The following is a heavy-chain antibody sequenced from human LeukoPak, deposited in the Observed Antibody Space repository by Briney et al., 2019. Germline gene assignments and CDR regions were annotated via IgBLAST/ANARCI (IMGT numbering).Heavy chain of an antibody. Sequence: ASVKVSCKASGYTFTGYYMHWVRQAPGQGLEWMGRINPNSGGTNYAQKFQGRVTMTRDTSISTAYMELSRLRSDGTAVYYCARGYSGYDTFDYWGQGTLVTVSS. J-gene: IGHJ4*02. CDR1: GYTFTGYY. D-gene: IGHD5-12*01. CDR2: INPNSGGT. CDR3: ARGYSGYDTFDY. V-gene: IGHV1-2*06.